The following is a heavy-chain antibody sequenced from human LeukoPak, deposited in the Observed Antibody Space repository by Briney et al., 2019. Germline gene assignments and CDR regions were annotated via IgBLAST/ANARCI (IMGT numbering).Heavy chain of an antibody. D-gene: IGHD3-22*01. CDR3: AKLQGAWRLYYESSGSYYFDS. V-gene: IGHV3-23*01. CDR2: ISGTGGST. CDR1: GFTLSTYA. Sequence: GGSLTLSCAVSGFTLSTYAMAWVRQAPGKGLQWVSLISGTGGSTYDADSVKGRFTISRDNSKNTLYLQMNSLRAEDTAVYYCAKLQGAWRLYYESSGSYYFDSWGQGTLVTVSS. J-gene: IGHJ4*02.